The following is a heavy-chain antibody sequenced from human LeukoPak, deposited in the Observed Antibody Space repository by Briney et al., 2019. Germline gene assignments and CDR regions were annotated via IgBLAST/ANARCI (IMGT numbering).Heavy chain of an antibody. CDR2: INHGGST. D-gene: IGHD2-2*01. Sequence: SETLSLTCAVYGGSFSGYYWSWIRQPPGKGLEWIGEINHGGSTNYNPSLKSRVTISVDTSKNQFSLKLSSVTAADTAVYYCARSGKYADYYYYMDVWGKGTTVTVSS. CDR1: GGSFSGYY. CDR3: ARSGKYADYYYYMDV. V-gene: IGHV4-34*01. J-gene: IGHJ6*03.